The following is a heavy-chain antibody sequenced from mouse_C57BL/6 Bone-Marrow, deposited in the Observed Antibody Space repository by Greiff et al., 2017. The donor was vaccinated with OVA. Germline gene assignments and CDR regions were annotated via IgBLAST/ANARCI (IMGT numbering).Heavy chain of an antibody. J-gene: IGHJ3*01. D-gene: IGHD2-2*01. Sequence: EVKVVESGGDLVKPGGSLKLSCAASGFTFSSYGMSWVRQTPDKRLEWVATISSGGSYTYYPDSVKGRFTISRDNAKNTLYLQMSSLKSEDTAMYYCARPPVTTGFAYWGQGTLVTVSA. CDR3: ARPPVTTGFAY. CDR1: GFTFSSYG. CDR2: ISSGGSYT. V-gene: IGHV5-6*01.